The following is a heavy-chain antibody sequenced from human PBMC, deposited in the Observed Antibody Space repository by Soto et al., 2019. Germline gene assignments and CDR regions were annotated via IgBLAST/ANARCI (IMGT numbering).Heavy chain of an antibody. CDR3: ARDVESGWYEAFYS. D-gene: IGHD6-19*01. CDR2: IRSFGSTT. J-gene: IGHJ4*02. Sequence: EVQLLESGGDLVQPGGSLRLSCAASGFTFSNYGMSWVRQAPGKGLEWVSGIRSFGSTTYYADSVKGRFTISRDNSKNRLLLQMNSLKGEDTAVYYCARDVESGWYEAFYSWGQGTLVTVSS. CDR1: GFTFSNYG. V-gene: IGHV3-23*01.